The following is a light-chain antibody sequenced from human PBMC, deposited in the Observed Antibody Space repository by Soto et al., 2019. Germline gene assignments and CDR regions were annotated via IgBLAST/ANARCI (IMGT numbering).Light chain of an antibody. CDR3: QHYNSGTF. CDR2: KAS. V-gene: IGKV1-5*03. CDR1: QSISPW. J-gene: IGKJ2*01. Sequence: DIQMTQSPSTLSASVGDIVTITCRASQSISPWLAWYQQKPGQAPKLLIQKASSLESGVPSRFSGSGSGTEFTLTISGLQPDDFATYYCQHYNSGTFFGPGTRLDIK.